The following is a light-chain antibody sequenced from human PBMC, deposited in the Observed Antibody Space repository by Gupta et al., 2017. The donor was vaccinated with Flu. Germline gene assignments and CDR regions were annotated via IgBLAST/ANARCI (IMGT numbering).Light chain of an antibody. CDR2: GVN. V-gene: IGLV2-14*03. CDR3: RLYTSTSTRV. Sequence: VSLLQKPPGKAPQRFVYGVNSRASGVSNRFSGSKSGNKGPLTIFGLQAGDEADYYFRLYTSTSTRVFGTGTKVTVL. J-gene: IGLJ1*01.